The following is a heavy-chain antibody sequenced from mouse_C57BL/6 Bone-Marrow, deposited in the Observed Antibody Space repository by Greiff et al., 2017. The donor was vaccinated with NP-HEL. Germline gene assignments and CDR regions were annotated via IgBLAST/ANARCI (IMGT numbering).Heavy chain of an antibody. D-gene: IGHD2-3*01. Sequence: VQLQQSGPVLVKPGPSVKISCKASGFTFTDYYMHWVKQSPGQRLEWIGLVYPYNGGTSYNQKFKGKATLTVDTSSSTAYMELNSLTSEDSAVYYYESGDGYCAWFAYWGEGTLVTVSA. CDR3: ESGDGYCAWFAY. CDR2: VYPYNGGT. CDR1: GFTFTDYY. J-gene: IGHJ3*01. V-gene: IGHV1-36*01.